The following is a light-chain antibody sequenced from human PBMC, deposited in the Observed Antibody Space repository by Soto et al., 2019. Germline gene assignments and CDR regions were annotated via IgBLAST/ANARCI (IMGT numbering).Light chain of an antibody. CDR2: EVT. CDR1: SSDVGGYNY. CDR3: SSYAGSDNFVL. V-gene: IGLV2-8*01. Sequence: QSVLTQPASVSGSPGQSITISCTGSSSDVGGYNYVSWYQQHPGKAPKLIIYEVTKRPSGVPDRFSGSKSDNPASLTVSGLQAADEADYYCSSYAGSDNFVLFGGGTKVTVL. J-gene: IGLJ2*01.